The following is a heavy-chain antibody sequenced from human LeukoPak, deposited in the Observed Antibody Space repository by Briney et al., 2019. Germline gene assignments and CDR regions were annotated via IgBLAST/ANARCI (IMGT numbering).Heavy chain of an antibody. CDR1: GGSLSGYY. V-gene: IGHV4-34*01. CDR2: INHSGST. J-gene: IGHJ4*02. D-gene: IGHD6-19*01. Sequence: SETLSPTCAVYGGSLSGYYWSWIRQPPGKGLEWIGEINHSGSTNYNPSLKSRVTISVDTSKNQFSLKLSSVTAADTAVYYCARGPATAGYSSGWYFPFDYWGQGTLVTVSS. CDR3: ARGPATAGYSSGWYFPFDY.